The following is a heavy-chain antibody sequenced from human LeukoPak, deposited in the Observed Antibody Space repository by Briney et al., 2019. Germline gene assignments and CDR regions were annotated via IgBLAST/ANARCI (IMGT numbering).Heavy chain of an antibody. CDR2: IYYSGST. D-gene: IGHD3-10*01. Sequence: SETLSLTCTVSGGSISSYYWSWIRQPPGKGLEWIGYIYYSGSTNYNPSLKSRVTISVDTSKNQFSLKLSSVTAADTAVYYCARSPHMVRGVTYQHWGQGTLVTVSS. CDR1: GGSISSYY. V-gene: IGHV4-59*01. CDR3: ARSPHMVRGVTYQH. J-gene: IGHJ1*01.